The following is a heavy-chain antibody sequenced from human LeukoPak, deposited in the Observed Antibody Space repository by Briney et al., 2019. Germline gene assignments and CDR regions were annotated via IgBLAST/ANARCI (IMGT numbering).Heavy chain of an antibody. CDR2: IYYSGST. V-gene: IGHV4-61*01. CDR3: AREGSVNWFDP. J-gene: IGHJ5*02. CDR1: GGSVSSGSYY. D-gene: IGHD3-10*01. Sequence: SETLSLTCTVSGGSVSSGSYYWSWIRQPPGKGLEWSGYIYYSGSTNYNPSLKSRVTISVDTSKNQFSLKLSSVTAADTAVYYCAREGSVNWFDPWGQGTLVTVSS.